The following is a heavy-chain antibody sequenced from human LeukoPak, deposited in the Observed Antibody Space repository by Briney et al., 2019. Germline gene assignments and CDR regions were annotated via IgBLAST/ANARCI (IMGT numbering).Heavy chain of an antibody. J-gene: IGHJ6*02. CDR3: ARDDYSDSPTYYNGMDV. CDR1: GYPVSSNY. Sequence: PGGSLRLSCAASGYPVSSNYMSWVRQAPGKGLEWVSVIYSGGSTYYADSVKGRFTISRDNAKSSLYLQMNSLRAEDTAVYFCARDDYSDSPTYYNGMDVWGQGTAVTVSS. V-gene: IGHV3-53*01. D-gene: IGHD4/OR15-4a*01. CDR2: IYSGGST.